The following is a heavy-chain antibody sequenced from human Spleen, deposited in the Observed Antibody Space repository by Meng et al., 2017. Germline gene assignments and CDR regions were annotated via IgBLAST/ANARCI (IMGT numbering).Heavy chain of an antibody. D-gene: IGHD4-23*01. CDR2: IWYDGSNK. CDR1: GFTFSSYG. J-gene: IGHJ4*02. Sequence: GESLKISCAASGFTFSSYGMHWVRQAPGKGLEWVAVIWYDGSNKYYADSVKGRFTISRDNSKNTLYLQMNSLRAEDTAVYYCAKEANQLYGGIDYWGQGTRVTVSS. V-gene: IGHV3-33*06. CDR3: AKEANQLYGGIDY.